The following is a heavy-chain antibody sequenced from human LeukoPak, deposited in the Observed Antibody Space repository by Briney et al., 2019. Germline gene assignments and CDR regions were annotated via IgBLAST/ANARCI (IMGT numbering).Heavy chain of an antibody. J-gene: IGHJ3*02. Sequence: SGTLSLTCTVSGGSISSYYWSWIRQPPGKGLEWIGYIYYSGSTNYNPSLKSRVTISVDTSKNQFSLKLSSVTAADTAVYYCARVPRGAFDIWGQGTMVTVSS. CDR2: IYYSGST. CDR1: GGSISSYY. CDR3: ARVPRGAFDI. V-gene: IGHV4-59*01.